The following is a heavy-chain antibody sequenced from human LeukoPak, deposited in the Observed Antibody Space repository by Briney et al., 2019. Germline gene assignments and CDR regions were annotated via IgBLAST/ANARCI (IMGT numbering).Heavy chain of an antibody. J-gene: IGHJ6*03. CDR1: GGSISSYL. Sequence: PSETLSLTCTVSGGSISSYLWSWIRQPPGMGLELIGYIYYSGSTNYNPSLKSRVTISVDTSKNQFSLKLSSVTAADTAVYYCARGISSSWYGSDYYYYYYMDVWGKGTTVTVSS. CDR3: ARGISSSWYGSDYYYYYYMDV. V-gene: IGHV4-59*01. CDR2: IYYSGST. D-gene: IGHD6-13*01.